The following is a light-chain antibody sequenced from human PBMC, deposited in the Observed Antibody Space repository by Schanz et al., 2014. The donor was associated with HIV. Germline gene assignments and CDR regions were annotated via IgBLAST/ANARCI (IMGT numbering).Light chain of an antibody. CDR3: AAWDDSLNAAV. CDR2: GNS. J-gene: IGLJ7*01. CDR1: SSNIGAGYD. Sequence: SVLTQPPSVSGAPGQRVTISCTGSSSNIGAGYDVHWYQQHPGTAPKLLIYGNSNRPSGVPDRFSGSKSGTSASLAISGLQSEDEADYYCAAWDDSLNAAVFGGGTQLTVL. V-gene: IGLV1-40*01.